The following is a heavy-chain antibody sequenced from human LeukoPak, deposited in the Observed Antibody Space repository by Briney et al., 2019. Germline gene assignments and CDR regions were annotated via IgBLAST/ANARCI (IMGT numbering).Heavy chain of an antibody. D-gene: IGHD2-2*01. CDR3: ARRCSSTSCYAGEAVDY. CDR1: GGSISSGGYY. V-gene: IGHV4-31*03. Sequence: PSETLSLTCTVSGGSISSGGYYWSWIRQHPGKGLEWIGYIYYSGSTYYNPSLKSRVTISVDTSKNQFSLKLSSVTAADTAVYYCARRCSSTSCYAGEAVDYWGQGTLVTVSS. CDR2: IYYSGST. J-gene: IGHJ4*02.